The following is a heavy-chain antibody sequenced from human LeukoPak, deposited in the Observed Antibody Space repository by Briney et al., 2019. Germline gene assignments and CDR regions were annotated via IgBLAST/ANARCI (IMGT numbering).Heavy chain of an antibody. CDR2: IYYTGST. CDR1: GGSISTYY. D-gene: IGHD1-26*01. Sequence: SETLSPTCTVSGGSISTYYWSWIRQPPGKGLEWIGYIYYTGSTSYNPSLKSRVTMSLDASKNQFSLELNSVTPADTAVYYCARGGNYWPQWWFDPWGRGTLVSVSS. V-gene: IGHV4-59*01. CDR3: ARGGNYWPQWWFDP. J-gene: IGHJ5*02.